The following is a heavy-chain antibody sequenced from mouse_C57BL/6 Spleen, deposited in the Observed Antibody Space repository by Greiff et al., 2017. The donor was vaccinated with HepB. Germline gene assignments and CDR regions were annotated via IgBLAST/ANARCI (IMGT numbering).Heavy chain of an antibody. CDR1: GFTFSDYG. CDR2: ISSGSSTI. CDR3: ASGRTGTDWYFDV. Sequence: EVNLVESGGGLVKPGGSLKLSCAASGFTFSDYGMHWVRQAPEKGLEWVAYISSGSSTIYYADTVKGRFTISRDNAKNTLFLQMTSLRSEDTAMYYCASGRTGTDWYFDVWGTGTTVTVSS. J-gene: IGHJ1*03. D-gene: IGHD4-1*01. V-gene: IGHV5-17*01.